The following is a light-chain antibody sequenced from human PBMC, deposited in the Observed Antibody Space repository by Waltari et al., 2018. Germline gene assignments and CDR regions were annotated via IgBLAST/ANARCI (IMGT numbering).Light chain of an antibody. J-gene: IGKJ4*01. V-gene: IGKV3-20*01. Sequence: LVLTQSPGTLSLSPGERATLSCRASQSVRSTDLGWYQQKPGQAPGRVTDAAPGRTAGVPDRFIGSGSGTDFTLTISRLEPEDFAVYYCQYYGRSPLPSFGGGTKVEIK. CDR1: QSVRSTD. CDR3: QYYGRSPLPS. CDR2: AAP.